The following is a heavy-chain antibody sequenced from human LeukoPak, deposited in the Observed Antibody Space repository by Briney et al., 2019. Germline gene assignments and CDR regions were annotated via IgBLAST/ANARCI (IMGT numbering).Heavy chain of an antibody. CDR3: ARVAQVGATTWFDP. CDR1: GGTFSSYA. Sequence: SVKVSCKASGGTFSSYAISWVRQAPGQGLEWMGGIIPIFGTANYAQKFQGRVTITTDESTSTAYMELSSLRSEDTAVYYCARVAQVGATTWFDPWGQGTLGTVSS. J-gene: IGHJ5*02. CDR2: IIPIFGTA. V-gene: IGHV1-69*05. D-gene: IGHD1-26*01.